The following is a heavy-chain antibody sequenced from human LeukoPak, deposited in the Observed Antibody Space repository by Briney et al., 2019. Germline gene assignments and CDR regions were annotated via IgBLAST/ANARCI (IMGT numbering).Heavy chain of an antibody. CDR2: INPNSGGT. D-gene: IGHD6-13*01. Sequence: GASVKVSCKASGYTFTGYYMHWVRQAPGQGLKWMGRINPNSGGTNYAQKFQGRVTMTRDTSTSTAYMELSRLRSDDTAVYYCVYLSCSWYGNDYWGQGTLVTVSS. J-gene: IGHJ4*02. CDR1: GYTFTGYY. CDR3: VYLSCSWYGNDY. V-gene: IGHV1-2*06.